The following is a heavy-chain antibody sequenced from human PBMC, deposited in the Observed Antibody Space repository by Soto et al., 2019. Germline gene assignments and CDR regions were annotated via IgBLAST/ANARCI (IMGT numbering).Heavy chain of an antibody. D-gene: IGHD2-15*01. V-gene: IGHV3-74*01. CDR1: GFTFSTYW. CDR3: ARDLYCSGGSCYSFSLDY. CDR2: INSDGSSA. Sequence: PGGSLRLSCAASGFTFSTYWMHWVRQAPGKGLVWVSRINSDGSSASYADSVKGRFTISRDNSKNTLYLQMNSLRAEDTAVYYCARDLYCSGGSCYSFSLDYWGQGTLVTVSS. J-gene: IGHJ4*02.